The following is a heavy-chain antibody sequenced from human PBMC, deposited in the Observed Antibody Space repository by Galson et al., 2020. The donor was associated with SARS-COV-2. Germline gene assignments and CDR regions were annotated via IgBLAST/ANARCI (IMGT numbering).Heavy chain of an antibody. V-gene: IGHV3-48*03. D-gene: IGHD6-19*01. CDR1: GLTFSHTE. Sequence: LSLTCAASGLTFSHTEMNWVRQAPGKGLEWLSYISMSGITIYYADSVKGRFTISRDNAANSLYLQMNSLRVEDSAVYYCSREGWQGGYWGQGTRVTVSS. CDR3: SREGWQGGY. CDR2: ISMSGITI. J-gene: IGHJ4*02.